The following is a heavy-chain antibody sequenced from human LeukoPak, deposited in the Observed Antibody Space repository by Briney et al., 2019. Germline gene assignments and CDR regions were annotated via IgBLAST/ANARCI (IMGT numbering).Heavy chain of an antibody. CDR1: GFTFSNYA. Sequence: GGSLRLSCAASGFTFSNYAMHWVRQAPGKGLEWVAVISYDGSNKYYADSVKGRFTISRDNAKNSLYLQMNSLRAEDAAVYYCARDQDYGDFSDSYWGQGTLVTVSS. D-gene: IGHD4-17*01. CDR2: ISYDGSNK. CDR3: ARDQDYGDFSDSY. J-gene: IGHJ4*02. V-gene: IGHV3-30-3*01.